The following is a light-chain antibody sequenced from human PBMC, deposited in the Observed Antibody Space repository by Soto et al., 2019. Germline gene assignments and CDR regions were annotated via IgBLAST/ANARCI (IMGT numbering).Light chain of an antibody. J-gene: IGLJ2*01. CDR2: DVS. CDR3: SSYTSSSTLVV. CDR1: SSDVGGYNY. Sequence: QSALTQPASVSGSPGQSITISCTGTSSDVGGYNYVSWYQQHPGKAPKLMIYDVSNRPSGVSNRFSGSKAGNTASLTISGLRADDDADYYCSSYTSSSTLVVFGGGTKLTVL. V-gene: IGLV2-14*01.